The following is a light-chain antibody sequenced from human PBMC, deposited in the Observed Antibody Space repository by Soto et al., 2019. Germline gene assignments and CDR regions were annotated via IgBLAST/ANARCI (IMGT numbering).Light chain of an antibody. CDR3: QSYANPRIT. V-gene: IGKV1-27*01. J-gene: IGKJ5*01. Sequence: DVQMTQSPSSLSASVGDRVTITCRAIQGISSCLSWYQQIPGECPNLLIYAASTLHAGVPVRFSGCGSVTDFTLSIHRLEPEDFLVYYCQSYANPRITFGQRTLLGIK. CDR2: AAS. CDR1: QGISSC.